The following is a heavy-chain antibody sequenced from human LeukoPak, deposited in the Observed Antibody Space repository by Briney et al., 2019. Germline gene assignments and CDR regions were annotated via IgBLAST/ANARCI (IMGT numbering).Heavy chain of an antibody. D-gene: IGHD6-13*01. CDR3: AKDLKAAAGTRGMDV. Sequence: GGSLRLSCAASGFTFSNYGMYWVRQAPGKGLEWVAVIWSDGANQQHADSVKGRFTISRDNAKNSLYLQMNSLRAEDTALYYCAKDLKAAAGTRGMDVWGQGTTVTVSS. V-gene: IGHV3-33*03. CDR1: GFTFSNYG. J-gene: IGHJ6*02. CDR2: IWSDGANQ.